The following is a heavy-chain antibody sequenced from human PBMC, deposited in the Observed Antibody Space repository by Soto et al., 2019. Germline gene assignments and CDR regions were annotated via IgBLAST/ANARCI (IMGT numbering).Heavy chain of an antibody. CDR3: TRQHGPQLGKAAFDI. CDR2: INHSGST. D-gene: IGHD6-13*01. CDR1: GGSFSGYY. J-gene: IGHJ3*02. V-gene: IGHV4-34*01. Sequence: QVQLQQWGAGLLKPSETLSLTCAVYGGSFSGYYWSWIRQPPGKGLEWFGEINHSGSTNYNPSLRSRVTRSVDTSKNQFSLKLSSVTVAVTAVYYCTRQHGPQLGKAAFDIWGQGTMVTVSS.